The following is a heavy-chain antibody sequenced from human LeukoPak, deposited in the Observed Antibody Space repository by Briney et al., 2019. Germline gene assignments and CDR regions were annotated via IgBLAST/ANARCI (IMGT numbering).Heavy chain of an antibody. V-gene: IGHV4-59*08. CDR3: ARQGGYCSGGTCYPNWFDP. J-gene: IGHJ5*02. D-gene: IGHD2-15*01. CDR1: GGSISNYY. Sequence: SETLSLTCTVSGGSISNYYWSWIRQPPGKGLEWIGYIYYSGSTNYNPSLKSRLTISVDTSKNQFSLKLSSVTAADTAVYYCARQGGYCSGGTCYPNWFDPWGQGTLVTVSS. CDR2: IYYSGST.